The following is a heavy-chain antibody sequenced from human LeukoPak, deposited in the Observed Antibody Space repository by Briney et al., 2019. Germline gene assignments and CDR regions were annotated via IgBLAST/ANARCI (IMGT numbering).Heavy chain of an antibody. CDR2: INHAGTA. CDR1: GFTFSSYA. CDR3: AREDYYDSSGTSSPH. Sequence: GSLRLSCAASGFTFSSYAMSWVRQAPGKGLEWIGEINHAGTADYNPSLKSRVTISVDRSKNQFSLKLSSVTAADTAVYYCAREDYYDSSGTSSPHWGQGTLVTVSS. V-gene: IGHV4-34*01. J-gene: IGHJ4*02. D-gene: IGHD3-22*01.